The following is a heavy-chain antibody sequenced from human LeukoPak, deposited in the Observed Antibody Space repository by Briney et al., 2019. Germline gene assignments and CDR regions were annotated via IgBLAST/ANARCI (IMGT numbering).Heavy chain of an antibody. J-gene: IGHJ4*02. CDR3: ARQEDSSGWYFDY. CDR1: GDSISSYY. D-gene: IGHD6-19*01. Sequence: SETLSLTCTVSGDSISSYYWGWIRQPPGKGLEWIGSIYYSGSTYYNPSLKSRVTISVDTSKNQFSLKLSSVTAADTAVYYCARQEDSSGWYFDYWGQGTLVTVSS. V-gene: IGHV4-39*01. CDR2: IYYSGST.